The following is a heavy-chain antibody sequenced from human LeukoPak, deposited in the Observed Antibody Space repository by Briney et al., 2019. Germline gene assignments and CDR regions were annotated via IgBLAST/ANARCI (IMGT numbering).Heavy chain of an antibody. CDR3: AKDVLGGFDY. D-gene: IGHD3-16*01. Sequence: GGSLRLSCAASGFTFDDYTMHWVRQAPRKGLEWVSLISWDGGSTYYADSVKGRFTISRDNSKNSLYLQMNSLRTEDTALYYCAKDVLGGFDYWGQGTLVTVSS. CDR2: ISWDGGST. J-gene: IGHJ4*02. V-gene: IGHV3-43*01. CDR1: GFTFDDYT.